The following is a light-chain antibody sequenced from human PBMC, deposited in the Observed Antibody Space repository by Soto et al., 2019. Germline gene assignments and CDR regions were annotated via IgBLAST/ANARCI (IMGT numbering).Light chain of an antibody. V-gene: IGKV1-9*01. CDR2: AAS. Sequence: DIQLTQTPSFLSASVGDRVTITCRASQGISTYLAWYQQKPGKAPKLLIYAASTLQSGVPLSFSGSGSGTSFTLTISSLQPEDFATYYCQQLLSYPITFGQGTRLE. CDR1: QGISTY. CDR3: QQLLSYPIT. J-gene: IGKJ5*01.